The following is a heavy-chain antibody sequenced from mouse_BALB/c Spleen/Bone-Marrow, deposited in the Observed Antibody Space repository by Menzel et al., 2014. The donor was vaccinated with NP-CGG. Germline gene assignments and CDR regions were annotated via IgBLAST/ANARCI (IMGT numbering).Heavy chain of an antibody. J-gene: IGHJ3*01. CDR1: GFDFSRYW. D-gene: IGHD1-2*01. CDR3: TRLHYYGYSAY. V-gene: IGHV4-1*02. Sequence: DVKLQESGGGLAQPGGSLKLSCAASGFDFSRYWMSWVRQAPGKGLEWIGEINPDSSTINYTPSLKDKFIISRDNAKNTLYLQKSKVRSEDTALYYCTRLHYYGYSAYWGQGTLVTVST. CDR2: INPDSSTI.